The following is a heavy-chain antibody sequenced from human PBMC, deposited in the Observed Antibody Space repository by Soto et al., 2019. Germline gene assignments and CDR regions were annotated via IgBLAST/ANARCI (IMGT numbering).Heavy chain of an antibody. Sequence: GGSLRLSCEASGFTFSEFEMHWVRQPTGKGLEWVATIGISGDTYYAVSVKGRCTISRDNAKNSLSLQMNSLRAGDTALYFCARGQEVGAHFFDSWGQGSQVTVSS. V-gene: IGHV3-13*04. D-gene: IGHD2-15*01. CDR1: GFTFSEFE. CDR2: IGISGDT. CDR3: ARGQEVGAHFFDS. J-gene: IGHJ4*02.